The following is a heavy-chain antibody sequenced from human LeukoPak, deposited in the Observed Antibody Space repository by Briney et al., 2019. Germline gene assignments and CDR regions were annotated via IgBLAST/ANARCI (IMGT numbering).Heavy chain of an antibody. CDR3: VNPGWYYDSSGYSYYYGMDV. V-gene: IGHV3-64D*09. CDR1: GFTFSRYG. J-gene: IGHJ6*02. D-gene: IGHD3-22*01. Sequence: GGSLRLSCSASGFTFSRYGMHWVRHAPGKGLEYFSAIVSNGDSTYYADSVKGRFTISRDNAKNTLYLQMISLRPDDTAVYYCVNPGWYYDSSGYSYYYGMDVWSQGTTVTVSS. CDR2: IVSNGDST.